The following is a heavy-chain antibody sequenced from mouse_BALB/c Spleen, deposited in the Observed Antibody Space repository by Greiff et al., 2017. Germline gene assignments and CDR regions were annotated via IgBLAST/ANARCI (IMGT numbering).Heavy chain of an antibody. CDR1: GFTFSSYA. Sequence: EVQGVESGGGLVKPGGSLKLSCAASGFTFSSYAMSWVRQSPEKRLEWVAEISSGGSYTYYPDTVTGRFTISRDNAKNTLYLEMSSLRSEDTAMYYCASNGRGHYYAMDYWGQGTSVTVSS. CDR3: ASNGRGHYYAMDY. V-gene: IGHV5-9-4*01. CDR2: ISSGGSYT. J-gene: IGHJ4*01.